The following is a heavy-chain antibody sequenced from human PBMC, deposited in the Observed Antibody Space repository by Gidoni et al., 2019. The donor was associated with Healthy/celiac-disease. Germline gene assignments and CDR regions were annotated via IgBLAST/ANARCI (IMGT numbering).Heavy chain of an antibody. Sequence: EVQLVESGGGLVQPGGSLRLSCLASGFTFSSYAMHWVRQAPGKGLEYVSAISSNGGSTYYADSVKGRFTISRDNSKNTLYLQMSSLRAEDTAVYYCVKLPPSVVVTAYDAFDIWGQGTMVTVSS. CDR1: GFTFSSYA. D-gene: IGHD2-21*02. V-gene: IGHV3-64D*09. J-gene: IGHJ3*02. CDR2: ISSNGGST. CDR3: VKLPPSVVVTAYDAFDI.